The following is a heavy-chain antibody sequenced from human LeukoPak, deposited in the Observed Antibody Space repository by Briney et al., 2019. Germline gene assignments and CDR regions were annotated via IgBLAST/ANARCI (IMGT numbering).Heavy chain of an antibody. CDR2: FYRGDCDT. Sequence: GGSLKIPLKGSGYRFNTYWIAWVRPVPGKGLGGVGIFYRGDCDTTYSPSLQGQVTISIAKSISTASLQSSCLNASDTAVYYCARRGPQRAGSYFDSWGQGTLVTVSS. J-gene: IGHJ4*02. CDR3: ARRGPQRAGSYFDS. V-gene: IGHV5-51*01. CDR1: GYRFNTYW. D-gene: IGHD3-16*02.